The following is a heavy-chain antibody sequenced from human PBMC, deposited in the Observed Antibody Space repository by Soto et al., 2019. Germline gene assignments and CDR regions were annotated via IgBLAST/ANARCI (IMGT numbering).Heavy chain of an antibody. CDR1: GGSISSGGYY. Sequence: SETLSLTCTVSGGSISSGGYYWSWIRQHPGKGQEWIGYIYYSGSTYYNPSLKSRVTISVDTSKNQFSLKLSSVTAADTAVYYCARKMTTVTTNWFDPWGQGTLVTVSS. CDR3: ARKMTTVTTNWFDP. V-gene: IGHV4-31*03. D-gene: IGHD4-17*01. CDR2: IYYSGST. J-gene: IGHJ5*02.